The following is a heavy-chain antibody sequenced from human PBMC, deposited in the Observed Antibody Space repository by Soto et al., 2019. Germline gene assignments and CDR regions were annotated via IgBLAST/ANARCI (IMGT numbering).Heavy chain of an antibody. V-gene: IGHV1-46*01. CDR2: INPSGGST. J-gene: IGHJ4*02. Sequence: ASVKVSCKASGYTFTSYYMHWVRQAPGQGLEWMGIINPSGGSTSYAQKFQGRVTMTRDTSTSTVYMELSSLRSEDTAVYYCARDPRKPGMAAAGTCFDYWGQGTLVTVSS. CDR1: GYTFTSYY. CDR3: ARDPRKPGMAAAGTCFDY. D-gene: IGHD6-13*01.